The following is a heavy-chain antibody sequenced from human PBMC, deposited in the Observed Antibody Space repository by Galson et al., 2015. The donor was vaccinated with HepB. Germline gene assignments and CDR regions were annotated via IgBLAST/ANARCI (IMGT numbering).Heavy chain of an antibody. CDR3: AKDLGIAARYYYGMDV. CDR1: GFTFSGYG. CDR2: ISYDGSNE. J-gene: IGHJ6*02. V-gene: IGHV3-30*18. D-gene: IGHD6-6*01. Sequence: SLRLSCAASGFTFSGYGIHWVRQAPGKGLEWVAVISYDGSNEHYADSVKGRFTISRDNSKNTLYLQMNSLRAEDTAVYYCAKDLGIAARYYYGMDVWGQGTTVTASS.